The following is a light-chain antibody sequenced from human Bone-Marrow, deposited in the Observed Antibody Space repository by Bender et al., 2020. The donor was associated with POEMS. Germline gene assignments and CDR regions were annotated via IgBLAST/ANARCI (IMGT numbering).Light chain of an antibody. CDR1: STDVGNYNL. V-gene: IGLV2-23*01. CDR3: SSYAGSSTYV. J-gene: IGLJ1*01. CDR2: DDT. Sequence: HSALTQPASVSGSPGQSISIFCTGTSTDVGNYNLVSWYQQHPGKAPKPLIYDDTQRPSGVYNRFSGSKAGTTASLTISGLQAEDEADYYCSSYAGSSTYVFGTGTTVTVL.